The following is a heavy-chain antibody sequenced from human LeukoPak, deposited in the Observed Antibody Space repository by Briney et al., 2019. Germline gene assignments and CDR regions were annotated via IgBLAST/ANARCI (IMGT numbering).Heavy chain of an antibody. D-gene: IGHD6-13*01. Sequence: GGSLRLSCAASGFIFSTYEMNWVRQAPGRGLEWLSYITGSGGKTYYADSVKGRFTISRDNAKNSLYLQMNSLRAGDTAVYYCARDAVSLAAAGTSDYWGQGSLVTVSS. V-gene: IGHV3-48*03. CDR3: ARDAVSLAAAGTSDY. CDR1: GFIFSTYE. J-gene: IGHJ4*02. CDR2: ITGSGGKT.